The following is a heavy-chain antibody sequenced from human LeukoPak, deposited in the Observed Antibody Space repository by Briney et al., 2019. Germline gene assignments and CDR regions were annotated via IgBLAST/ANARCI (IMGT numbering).Heavy chain of an antibody. CDR3: ARDQHYYDSSGYYGLGWFDP. Sequence: SETLSLTCTVSGGSISSYYWSWIRQPPGKGLEWIGYIYYSGSTNYNPPLKSRVTISVDTSKNQFSLKLSSVTAADTAVYYCARDQHYYDSSGYYGLGWFDPWGQGTLVTVSS. D-gene: IGHD3-22*01. J-gene: IGHJ5*02. CDR1: GGSISSYY. V-gene: IGHV4-59*01. CDR2: IYYSGST.